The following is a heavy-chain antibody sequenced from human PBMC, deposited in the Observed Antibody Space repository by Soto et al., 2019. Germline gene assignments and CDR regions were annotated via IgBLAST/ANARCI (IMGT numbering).Heavy chain of an antibody. D-gene: IGHD2-8*02. Sequence: SETLSLTCAVYCWSFSGYYWSWIRQPPGEGLEWIGEINHSGSTNYNPSLKSRVTISADTSKNQFSLKLSSVTAADTAVYYCARDKITGLFDYWGQGTLVTVS. CDR3: ARDKITGLFDY. J-gene: IGHJ4*02. V-gene: IGHV4-34*01. CDR1: CWSFSGYY. CDR2: INHSGST.